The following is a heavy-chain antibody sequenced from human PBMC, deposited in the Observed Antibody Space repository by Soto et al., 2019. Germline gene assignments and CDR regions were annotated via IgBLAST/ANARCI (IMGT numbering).Heavy chain of an antibody. CDR1: GFTFSSYG. Sequence: QVQLVESGGGVVQPGRSLRLSCAASGFTFSSYGMHWVRQAPGKGLEWVAVISYDGSNKYYADSVKGRFTISRDNSKHTLYLKMNSLRAEDTAVYYCAKEIGGDYYYYGMDGWGQGTTVTVSS. CDR2: ISYDGSNK. CDR3: AKEIGGDYYYYGMDG. J-gene: IGHJ6*02. V-gene: IGHV3-30*18. D-gene: IGHD3-16*01.